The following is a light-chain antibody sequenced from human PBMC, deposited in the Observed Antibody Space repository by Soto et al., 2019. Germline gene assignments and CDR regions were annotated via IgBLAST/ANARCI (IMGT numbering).Light chain of an antibody. V-gene: IGKV1-33*01. Sequence: DIQMTQSPSSLSASVGDRVTITCQASQDITNYLNWYQQKPGKAPNLLIYDSSTLETGVPSRFSGSGSGTEFTFTISSLQPEDIATYFCKQYDNVPTFTFGGGTRVEIK. J-gene: IGKJ4*01. CDR3: KQYDNVPTFT. CDR2: DSS. CDR1: QDITNY.